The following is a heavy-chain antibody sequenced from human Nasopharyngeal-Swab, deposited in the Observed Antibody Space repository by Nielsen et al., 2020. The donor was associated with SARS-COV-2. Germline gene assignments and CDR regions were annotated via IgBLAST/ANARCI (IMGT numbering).Heavy chain of an antibody. CDR1: GYSFTSYW. D-gene: IGHD5-12*01. CDR3: VRPEGVATSFKYYFQYGIDV. V-gene: IGHV5-51*01. CDR2: IYPRDSDT. J-gene: IGHJ6*02. Sequence: GESLKISCKGSGYSFTSYWIAWVRQMRGKGLEWMGIIYPRDSDTRYSPSFQGQVTISADKSISTAYLQWSSLKASDTAMYYCVRPEGVATSFKYYFQYGIDVWGQGTMVTVPS.